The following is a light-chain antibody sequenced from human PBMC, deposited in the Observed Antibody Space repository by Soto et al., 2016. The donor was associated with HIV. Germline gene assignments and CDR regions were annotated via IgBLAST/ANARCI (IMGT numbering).Light chain of an antibody. CDR3: QLWASEVV. CDR2: DDR. V-gene: IGLV3-21*03. J-gene: IGLJ2*01. Sequence: SYELTQPPSVSVAPGKTANITCGGDNIGSKVVHWYQQKPGQAPVLVVYDDRDRPSGIPERFSGSNSGNTATLTISRVEAGDEADYYCQLWASEVVFGGGTKLTVL. CDR1: NIGSKV.